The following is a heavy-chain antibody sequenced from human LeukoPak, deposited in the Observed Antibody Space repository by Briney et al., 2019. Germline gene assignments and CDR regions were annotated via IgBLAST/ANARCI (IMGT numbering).Heavy chain of an antibody. V-gene: IGHV4-4*07. CDR1: GASISRYQ. CDR2: IYTSGST. Sequence: PSETLSLTCTVSGASISRYQWSWIRQPAGKGLEWLGRIYTSGSTSYNPSLKSRVTISLDTSKNQFSLKLTSVTAADTAVYYCARRLRFVGVWFDPWGQGTLVTVSS. J-gene: IGHJ5*02. D-gene: IGHD3-10*01. CDR3: ARRLRFVGVWFDP.